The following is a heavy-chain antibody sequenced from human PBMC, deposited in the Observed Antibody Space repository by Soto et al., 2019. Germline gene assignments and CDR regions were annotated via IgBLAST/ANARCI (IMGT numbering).Heavy chain of an antibody. J-gene: IGHJ4*02. D-gene: IGHD6-13*01. CDR3: ARGRIAAADY. V-gene: IGHV4-61*01. Sequence: QVQLQESGPGLVKPSETLSLTCTVSGGSVSSGSYYWSWIRQPPGKGLEWIGYIYYSGSTNYNPSLKSRVTISVDTSKNQFSRKLSSVTAADTAVYYCARGRIAAADYWGQGTLVTVSS. CDR1: GGSVSSGSYY. CDR2: IYYSGST.